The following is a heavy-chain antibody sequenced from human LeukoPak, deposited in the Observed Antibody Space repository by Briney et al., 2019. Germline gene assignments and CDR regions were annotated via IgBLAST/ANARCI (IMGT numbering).Heavy chain of an antibody. CDR3: ARVGGSLNTPADP. V-gene: IGHV5-51*01. D-gene: IGHD1-26*01. Sequence: GESLKISCKGSGYSFNNYWIGWVRQMPGKGLEWMGIIYPGDSDTRYSPSFQGQVTISADKSISTAYLQWSSLKTSDTAMYYCARVGGSLNTPADPWGQGTLVTVSS. J-gene: IGHJ5*02. CDR2: IYPGDSDT. CDR1: GYSFNNYW.